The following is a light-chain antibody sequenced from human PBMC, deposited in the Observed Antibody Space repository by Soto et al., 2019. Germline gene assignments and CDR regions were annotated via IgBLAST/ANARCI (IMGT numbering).Light chain of an antibody. J-gene: IGLJ1*01. Sequence: QSVLTQPASVSGSPGQSITISCSGTSMAVGGTNHVSWYLQHPGEAPKLIMYDVSNRPSGVSDRFFGSKADNTATLTVSGLQAEDEADYYCCSYTSFSTYVFGTGTKLTVL. CDR2: DVS. CDR3: CSYTSFSTYV. V-gene: IGLV2-14*03. CDR1: SMAVGGTNH.